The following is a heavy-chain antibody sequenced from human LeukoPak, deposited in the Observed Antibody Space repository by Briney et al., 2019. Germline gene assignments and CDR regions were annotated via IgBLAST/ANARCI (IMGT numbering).Heavy chain of an antibody. Sequence: PGGSLRLSCAASGFTFRNYALSWVRQAPGKGLEWVSAVSGGGDITHYANSVKGRFTISRDNSKNTLYLQMNSLSADDTAIYYCARNFDYWGQGTLVTVS. CDR3: ARNFDY. CDR2: VSGGGDIT. V-gene: IGHV3-23*01. J-gene: IGHJ4*02. CDR1: GFTFRNYA.